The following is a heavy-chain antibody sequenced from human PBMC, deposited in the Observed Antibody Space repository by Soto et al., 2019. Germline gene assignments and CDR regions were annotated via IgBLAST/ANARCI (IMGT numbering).Heavy chain of an antibody. V-gene: IGHV1-18*04. CDR1: GYTFTNYG. D-gene: IGHD3-22*01. Sequence: QVQLVESGAEVKKPGASVKVSCKASGYTFTNYGISWVRQAPGQWLEWMGWISGYNGNTKYAQKFQGRVTMTTDTPTNTAYMDLRSLRSDDTAVYYCARDREYYYDSRGNYYYHYGMDVCGQGTTVTVS. CDR3: ARDREYYYDSRGNYYYHYGMDV. CDR2: ISGYNGNT. J-gene: IGHJ6*02.